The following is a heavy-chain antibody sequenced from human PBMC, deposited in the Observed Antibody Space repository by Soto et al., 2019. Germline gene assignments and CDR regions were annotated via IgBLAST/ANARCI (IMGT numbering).Heavy chain of an antibody. V-gene: IGHV4-59*08. J-gene: IGHJ4*02. CDR3: ARGSDIVVVPAAMGFDY. D-gene: IGHD2-2*01. Sequence: PSETLSLTCTVSGGSISSYYWSWIRQPPGKGLEWIGYIYYSGSTNYNPSLKSRVTISVDTSKNQFSLKLSSVTAADTAVYYCARGSDIVVVPAAMGFDYWGQGTLVTVAS. CDR1: GGSISSYY. CDR2: IYYSGST.